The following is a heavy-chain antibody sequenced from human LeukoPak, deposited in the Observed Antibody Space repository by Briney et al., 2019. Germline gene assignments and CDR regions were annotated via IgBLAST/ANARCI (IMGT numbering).Heavy chain of an antibody. V-gene: IGHV5-51*01. CDR3: ARRSTPPYYYDSSGYLGAFDI. Sequence: GESLKIFCKGSGYSFTSYWIGWVRQMPGKGLEWMGIIYPGDSDTSYSPSFQGQVTISADKSISTAYLQCSSLKASDTAMYYCARRSTPPYYYDSSGYLGAFDIWGQGTMVTVSS. CDR2: IYPGDSDT. J-gene: IGHJ3*02. CDR1: GYSFTSYW. D-gene: IGHD3-22*01.